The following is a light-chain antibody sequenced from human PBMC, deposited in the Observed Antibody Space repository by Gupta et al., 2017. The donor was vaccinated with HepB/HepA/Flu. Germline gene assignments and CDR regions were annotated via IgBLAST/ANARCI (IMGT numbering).Light chain of an antibody. V-gene: IGLV2-11*01. CDR2: EVT. CDR3: CSYAFGYTLVV. J-gene: IGLJ2*01. CDR1: RNDVGSYNF. Sequence: QSALNQPRSMSGSPGQSVTISSTGTRNDVGSYNFVFWDQQHPVKAPKLIIYEVTKRPSGVPDRFSGSKSGNTASLTISGLQAEDEADYYCCSYAFGYTLVVFGGGTKLTVL.